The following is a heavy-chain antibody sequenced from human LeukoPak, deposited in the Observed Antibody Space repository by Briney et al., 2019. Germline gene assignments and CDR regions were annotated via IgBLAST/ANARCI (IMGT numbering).Heavy chain of an antibody. V-gene: IGHV3-23*01. J-gene: IGHJ4*02. Sequence: GGSLRLSCAASGFTFNNYAMSWVRQAPGKGLEWVPVISGSGGSTYNADSVKGRFTISRDNSKNTLYLQMNSLRVEDTALYYCAKFRELAYNYKYFDSWGQGTLVTVST. CDR1: GFTFNNYA. CDR3: AKFRELAYNYKYFDS. CDR2: ISGSGGST. D-gene: IGHD5-24*01.